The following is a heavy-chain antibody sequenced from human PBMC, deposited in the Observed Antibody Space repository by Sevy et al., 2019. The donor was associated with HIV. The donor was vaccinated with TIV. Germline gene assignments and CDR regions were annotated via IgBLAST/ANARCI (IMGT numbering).Heavy chain of an antibody. Sequence: GGSLRLSCAASGFPFNDHAMHWVRQVPGKGLEWVSGVSWNGRYIGYPDLVKGRFTISRDNARHFLYLEMNSLRPEDTALYYCAKDINRGCDGVNCYSYYYYFYGLDVWGQGTTVTVSS. V-gene: IGHV3-9*01. CDR3: AKDINRGCDGVNCYSYYYYFYGLDV. D-gene: IGHD2-21*01. J-gene: IGHJ6*02. CDR1: GFPFNDHA. CDR2: VSWNGRYI.